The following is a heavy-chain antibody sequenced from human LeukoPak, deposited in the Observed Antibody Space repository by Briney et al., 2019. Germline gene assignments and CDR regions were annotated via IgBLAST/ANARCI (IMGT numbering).Heavy chain of an antibody. CDR1: GFTFSSYS. V-gene: IGHV3-48*01. CDR2: ISSSSSTI. CDR3: ARDLGDSGANFDY. D-gene: IGHD3-10*01. J-gene: IGHJ4*02. Sequence: GGSLRLSCAASGFTFSSYSMNWVRQAPGKGLEWVSYISSSSSTIYYADSVKGRFTISRDNAKNSLYLQMNSLRAEDTAVYYCARDLGDSGANFDYWGQGTLVTVSS.